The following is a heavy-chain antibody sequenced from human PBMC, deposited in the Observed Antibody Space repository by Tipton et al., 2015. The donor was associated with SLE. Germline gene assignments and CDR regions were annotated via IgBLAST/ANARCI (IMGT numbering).Heavy chain of an antibody. Sequence: LRLSCTVSGGSISSSSYYWGWIRQPPGKGLEWIGSIYYSGSTYYNPSLKSRVTISVDTSKNQFSLKLSSVTAADTAVYYCARFRYNDLLYYFDYWGQGTLVTVSS. J-gene: IGHJ4*02. D-gene: IGHD3-3*01. CDR3: ARFRYNDLLYYFDY. V-gene: IGHV4-39*07. CDR2: IYYSGST. CDR1: GGSISSSSYY.